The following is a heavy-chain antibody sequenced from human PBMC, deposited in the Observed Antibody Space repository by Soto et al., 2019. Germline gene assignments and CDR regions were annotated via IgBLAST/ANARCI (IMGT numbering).Heavy chain of an antibody. J-gene: IGHJ6*02. CDR1: GFTFSSYS. CDR2: ISSSSSYI. V-gene: IGHV3-21*01. CDR3: AGELMVVTIYYGMDV. Sequence: EVQLVESGGGLVKPGGSLRLSCAASGFTFSSYSMNWVRQAPGKGLEWVSSISSSSSYIYYADSVKGRFTISRDNAKSSLYLQMNSLRAEDTAVYYCAGELMVVTIYYGMDVWGQGTTVTVSS. D-gene: IGHD2-8*01.